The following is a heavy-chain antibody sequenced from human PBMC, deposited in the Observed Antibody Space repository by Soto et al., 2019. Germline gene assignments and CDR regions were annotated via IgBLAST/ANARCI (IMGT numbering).Heavy chain of an antibody. J-gene: IGHJ4*01. CDR3: ARQSSDSSDSFDH. D-gene: IGHD3-22*01. V-gene: IGHV4-39*01. CDR1: GDSISRSSYH. CDR2: LYYSGNT. Sequence: SETLSLTYTVSGDSISRSSYHWGWIRQPPGKGLEWIGSLYYSGNTYYNPSLKSRGIISVDTSRMHFSLTLISVTAADTAVYFCARQSSDSSDSFDHWGLGTLVTVSS.